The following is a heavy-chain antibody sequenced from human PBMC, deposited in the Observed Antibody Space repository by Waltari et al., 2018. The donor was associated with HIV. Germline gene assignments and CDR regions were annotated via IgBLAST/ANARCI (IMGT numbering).Heavy chain of an antibody. CDR3: ARHLLLEGSGSYYGPPME. V-gene: IGHV5-10-1*01. D-gene: IGHD1-26*01. CDR1: GYSFTSYW. Sequence: EVQLVQSGAEVKKPGESLRISCKGSGYSFTSYWISWVRQMPGKGLEWMGRIDPSDSYTNYSPSFQGHVTISADKSISTAYLQWSSLKASDTAMYYCARHLLLEGSGSYYGPPMEWGQGTLVTVSS. CDR2: IDPSDSYT. J-gene: IGHJ4*02.